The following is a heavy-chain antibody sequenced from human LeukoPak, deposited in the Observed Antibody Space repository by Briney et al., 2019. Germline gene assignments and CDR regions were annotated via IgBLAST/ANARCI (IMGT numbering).Heavy chain of an antibody. J-gene: IGHJ4*02. CDR3: ARARDGYNHGLDY. Sequence: GGSLRLSCAASGFTFSSYSMNWVRQAPGKGLEWVSSISSSSSHIYYADSVKGRFTISRDNAENSLYLQMNSLRAEDTAMYYCARARDGYNHGLDYWGQGTLVTVSA. CDR2: ISSSSSHI. D-gene: IGHD5-24*01. CDR1: GFTFSSYS. V-gene: IGHV3-21*01.